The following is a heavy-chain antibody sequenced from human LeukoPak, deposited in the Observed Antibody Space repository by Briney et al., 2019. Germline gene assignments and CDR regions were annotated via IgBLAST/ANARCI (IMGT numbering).Heavy chain of an antibody. CDR1: GGSISSYY. CDR3: ARVRGEVPAAMVGWFDP. D-gene: IGHD2-2*01. CDR2: IYYSGST. V-gene: IGHV4-59*01. Sequence: SETLSLTCTVSGGSISSYYWSWIRQPPGKGLEWIGYIYYSGSTNYNPSLKSRVTISVDTSKNQFSLKLSSVTAADTAVYYCARVRGEVPAAMVGWFDPWGQGTLVTVSS. J-gene: IGHJ5*02.